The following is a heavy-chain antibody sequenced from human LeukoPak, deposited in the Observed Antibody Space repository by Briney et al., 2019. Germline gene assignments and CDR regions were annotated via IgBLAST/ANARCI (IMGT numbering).Heavy chain of an antibody. CDR1: GGTFSSHA. J-gene: IGHJ1*01. Sequence: SAKVSCKASGGTFSSHAISWVRQAPGQGLEWMGGIIPIFGTAKYAQKFQGRVTITADESTSTAYMELSSLRSEDTAVYYCARDSSEFRSLIPHWGQGTLVTVSS. CDR2: IIPIFGTA. D-gene: IGHD2-21*01. CDR3: ARDSSEFRSLIPH. V-gene: IGHV1-69*13.